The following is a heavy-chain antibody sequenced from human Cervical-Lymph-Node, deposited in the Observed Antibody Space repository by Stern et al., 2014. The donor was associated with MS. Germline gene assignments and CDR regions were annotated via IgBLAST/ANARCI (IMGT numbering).Heavy chain of an antibody. CDR2: IWYDGSNK. V-gene: IGHV3-33*01. D-gene: IGHD6-13*01. Sequence: VQLVESGGGVVQPGRSLRLSCAASGFTFRTYGMHWVRQAPGKGLVWVAVIWYDGSNKYYADSVKGRFTISRDNSKNTLYLQINSLRAEDTAVYYCARDTASSSWYLVSWGQGTLVTVSS. CDR1: GFTFRTYG. CDR3: ARDTASSSWYLVS. J-gene: IGHJ4*02.